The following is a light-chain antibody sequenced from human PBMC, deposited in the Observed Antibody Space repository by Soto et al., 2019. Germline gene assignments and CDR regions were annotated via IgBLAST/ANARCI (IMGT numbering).Light chain of an antibody. Sequence: DIQMTQSPSSLSVSVGDRVAITCRASQGINNHLAWYQQKPGEVPKLLIFAASTLHSGVPARFSGSVSGTDFTRTISSLQPEDDATNDCQKYNSAPLTFGQGTKLEI. V-gene: IGKV1-27*01. CDR2: AAS. CDR3: QKYNSAPLT. CDR1: QGINNH. J-gene: IGKJ2*01.